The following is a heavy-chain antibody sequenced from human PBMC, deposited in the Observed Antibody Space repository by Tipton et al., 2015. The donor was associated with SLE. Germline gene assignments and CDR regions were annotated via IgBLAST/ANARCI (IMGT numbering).Heavy chain of an antibody. CDR1: GVIVSSNY. V-gene: IGHV3-20*04. D-gene: IGHD3-16*01. CDR3: ARDLGFVEAFDS. Sequence: GSLRLSCAASGVIVSSNYMTWVRQAPGKGLEWVSGISGNGHTTVYADSVRGRITIARDNAKSFLYLQLNSLRVDDTALYYCARDLGFVEAFDSWGQGTLVTVSS. CDR2: ISGNGHTT. J-gene: IGHJ4*02.